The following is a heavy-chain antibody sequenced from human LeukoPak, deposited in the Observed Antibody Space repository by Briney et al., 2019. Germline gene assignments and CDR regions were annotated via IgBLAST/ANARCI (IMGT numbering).Heavy chain of an antibody. CDR1: GDSITSGGYY. Sequence: PSETLSLTCTVSGDSITSGGYYWSWIRQRPGKGLEWIGYIYKTASTYYNPSLKSRVTMSVDTSRNQFSLKLNSVTAADTAVYYCARDVLRWGQGTLVTVSP. CDR2: IYKTAST. CDR3: ARDVLR. V-gene: IGHV4-31*03. J-gene: IGHJ4*02.